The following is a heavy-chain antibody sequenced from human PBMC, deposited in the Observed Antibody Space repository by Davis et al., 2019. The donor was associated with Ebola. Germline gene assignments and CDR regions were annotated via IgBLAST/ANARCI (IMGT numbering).Heavy chain of an antibody. D-gene: IGHD3-10*01. V-gene: IGHV1-46*01. CDR3: ARDPALLWFGELLWGSWFDP. Sequence: ASVKVSCKASGYTFTNYAMNWVRQAPGQGLEWMGIINPSGGSTSYAQKFQGRVTMTRDTSTSTVYMELSSLRSEDTAVYYCARDPALLWFGELLWGSWFDPWGQGTLVTVSS. CDR2: INPSGGST. CDR1: GYTFTNYA. J-gene: IGHJ5*02.